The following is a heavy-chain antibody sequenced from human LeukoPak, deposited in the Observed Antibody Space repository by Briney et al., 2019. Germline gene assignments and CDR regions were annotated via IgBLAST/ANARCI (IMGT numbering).Heavy chain of an antibody. J-gene: IGHJ4*02. CDR3: ALFGESTDYYFDY. D-gene: IGHD3-10*02. V-gene: IGHV3-43*02. Sequence: GGSLGLSCAASGFTFDDYAMHWVRQAPGKGLEWVSLISGDGGNTHYADSVKGRFTISRDNSKNSLYLQMNSLRTEDTALYYCALFGESTDYYFDYWGQGTLITVSS. CDR2: ISGDGGNT. CDR1: GFTFDDYA.